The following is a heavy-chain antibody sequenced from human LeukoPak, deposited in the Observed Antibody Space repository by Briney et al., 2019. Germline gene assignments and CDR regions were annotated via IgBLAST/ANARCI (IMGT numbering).Heavy chain of an antibody. CDR2: INHSGST. D-gene: IGHD1-26*01. J-gene: IGHJ4*02. CDR3: ARRGGSYPPRLQPFDY. CDR1: GGSFSGYY. Sequence: SETLSLTCAVYGGSFSGYYWSWIRQPPGKGLEWIGEINHSGSTNYNPSLKSRVTISVDTSKNQFSLKLSSVTAADTAVYYCARRGGSYPPRLQPFDYWGQGTLVTVSS. V-gene: IGHV4-34*01.